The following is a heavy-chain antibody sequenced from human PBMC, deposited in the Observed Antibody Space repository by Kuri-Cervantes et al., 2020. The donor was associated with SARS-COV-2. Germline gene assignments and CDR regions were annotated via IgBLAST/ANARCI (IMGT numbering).Heavy chain of an antibody. D-gene: IGHD2-2*01. J-gene: IGHJ3*02. CDR1: GFTFSSYG. CDR3: ARGSLIVPAAIEGAFDI. V-gene: IGHV3-33*01. CDR2: IWYDGSNK. Sequence: GESLEISCAASGFTFSSYGMHWVRQAPGKGLGWVAVIWYDGSNKYYADSVKGRFTISRDNSKNTLYLQMNSLRAEDTAVYYCARGSLIVPAAIEGAFDIWGQGTMVTVSS.